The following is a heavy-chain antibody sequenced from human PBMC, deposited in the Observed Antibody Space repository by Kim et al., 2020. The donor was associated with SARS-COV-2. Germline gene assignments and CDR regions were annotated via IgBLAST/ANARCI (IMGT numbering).Heavy chain of an antibody. Sequence: GGSLRLSCEASGFTFSVYAMSWVRQAPGKRPDWVSGISGSGTNTYFADSVKGRFTISRDNSENTLYLQMNSLRAEDTAVYYCTKGGHFDFWSGYSHYIDVWGKGTTVTVSS. CDR2: ISGSGTNT. D-gene: IGHD3-3*01. V-gene: IGHV3-23*01. J-gene: IGHJ6*03. CDR1: GFTFSVYA. CDR3: TKGGHFDFWSGYSHYIDV.